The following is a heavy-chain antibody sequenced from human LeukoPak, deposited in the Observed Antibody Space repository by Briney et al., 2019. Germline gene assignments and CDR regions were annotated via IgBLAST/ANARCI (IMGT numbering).Heavy chain of an antibody. D-gene: IGHD4-23*01. Sequence: GGSLRLSCAASGFTFSSYAMHWVRQAPGKGLEWVAVISYDGSNKYYADSVKGRFTISRDNAKNSLYLQMNSLRAEDTAVYYCARAQGGYGGYWGQGTLVTVSS. V-gene: IGHV3-30*04. J-gene: IGHJ4*02. CDR1: GFTFSSYA. CDR2: ISYDGSNK. CDR3: ARAQGGYGGY.